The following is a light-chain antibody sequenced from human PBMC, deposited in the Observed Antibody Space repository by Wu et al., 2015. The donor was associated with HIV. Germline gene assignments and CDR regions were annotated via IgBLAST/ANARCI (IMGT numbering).Light chain of an antibody. CDR2: GAS. CDR3: QQYGTSPT. CDR1: QSVSDSY. V-gene: IGKV3-20*01. J-gene: IGKJ1*01. Sequence: EIVLTQSPDTLSLSPGERATLSCRASQSVSDSYLAWYQQKPGQAPRLLIYGASSRATGIPDRVSGSGSGTDFSLTISRLEPEDFAVYYCQQYGTSPTFGQGTKVEIK.